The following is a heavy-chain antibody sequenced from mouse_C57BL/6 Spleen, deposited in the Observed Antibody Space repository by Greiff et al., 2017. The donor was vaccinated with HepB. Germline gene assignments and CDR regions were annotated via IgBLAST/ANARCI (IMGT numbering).Heavy chain of an antibody. J-gene: IGHJ1*03. CDR1: GYTFTSYW. CDR2: IHPNSGST. V-gene: IGHV1-64*01. Sequence: VQLQQPGAELVKPGASVKLSCKASGYTFTSYWMHWVKQRPGQGLEWIGMIHPNSGSTNYNEKFKSKATLTVDKSSSTAYMQLSSLTSEDSAVYNCARWNYGSDWYFDVWGTGTTVTVSS. CDR3: ARWNYGSDWYFDV. D-gene: IGHD1-1*01.